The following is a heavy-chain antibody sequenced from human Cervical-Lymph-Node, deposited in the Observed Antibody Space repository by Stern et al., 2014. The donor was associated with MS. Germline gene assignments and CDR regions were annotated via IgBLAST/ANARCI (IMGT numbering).Heavy chain of an antibody. CDR3: ARVAGRGALDFDY. V-gene: IGHV3-48*01. CDR2: ISSSSSTI. Sequence: VQLVESGGGLVQPGGSLGLSCAASGFTFSDYSMNWVRQAPGQGLEWVSYISSSSSTIYYADSVKGRFTISRDNAKNSLYLQMNSLRTEDTAVYYCARVAGRGALDFDYWGQGTLVTVSS. CDR1: GFTFSDYS. J-gene: IGHJ4*02. D-gene: IGHD1-26*01.